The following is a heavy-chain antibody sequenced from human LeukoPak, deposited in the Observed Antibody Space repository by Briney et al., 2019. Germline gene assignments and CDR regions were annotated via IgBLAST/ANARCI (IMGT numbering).Heavy chain of an antibody. CDR1: GYTFTNSD. V-gene: IGHV1-18*01. J-gene: IGHJ5*02. Sequence: APVKVSCCASGYTFTNSDITSVRQAPGHRLGGMRGISTCNGDTNYAEKLQGRVTMTTDTSKSTVYMELGSLTFDDTAVYFCARDPYHRLGPPLDLWGQGTLVTVSS. CDR2: ISTCNGDT. CDR3: ARDPYHRLGPPLDL. D-gene: IGHD1-14*01.